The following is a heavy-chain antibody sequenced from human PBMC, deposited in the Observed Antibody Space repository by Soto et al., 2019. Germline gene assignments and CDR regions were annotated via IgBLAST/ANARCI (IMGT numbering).Heavy chain of an antibody. V-gene: IGHV1-3*01. J-gene: IGHJ4*02. CDR2: INAGNGDT. D-gene: IGHD3-10*01. CDR3: ARGVGQFDY. Sequence: QVHLVQSGAEVKEPGASVKVSCKASGYTFTGYAIHWVRQAPGQRLEWMGWINAGNGDTKYSQQFEGRVTITRDTSASTAYMELSSLRSEDTAVYYCARGVGQFDYWGQGTLVTVSS. CDR1: GYTFTGYA.